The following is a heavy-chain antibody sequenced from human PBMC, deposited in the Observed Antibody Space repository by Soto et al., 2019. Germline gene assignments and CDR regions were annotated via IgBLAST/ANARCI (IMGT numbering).Heavy chain of an antibody. J-gene: IGHJ4*02. CDR1: GYSFSSYG. D-gene: IGHD6-13*01. CDR3: ATSPSSSWKKNFDY. Sequence: ASVKVSCKASGYSFSSYGISWVRQAPGQGLECMGWISAYNGNTNYAQKLQGRVTMTTDTSTSTAYMELRSLRSDDTALYYCATSPSSSWKKNFDYWGQGTRVTVSS. V-gene: IGHV1-18*01. CDR2: ISAYNGNT.